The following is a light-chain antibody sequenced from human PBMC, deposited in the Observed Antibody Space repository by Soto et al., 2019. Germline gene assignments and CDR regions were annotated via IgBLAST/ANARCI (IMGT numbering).Light chain of an antibody. CDR3: QQYTSSPLT. CDR2: GAS. Sequence: EIVLTHSPDTLSLSPVERATLSCRASQSVGNNYLAWYQQRPGQAPRLVIYGASNRATGIPDRFSAWGSGTDFTLTISRLEPEDFAVYYCQQYTSSPLTFGQGTNVDIK. V-gene: IGKV3-20*01. CDR1: QSVGNNY. J-gene: IGKJ1*01.